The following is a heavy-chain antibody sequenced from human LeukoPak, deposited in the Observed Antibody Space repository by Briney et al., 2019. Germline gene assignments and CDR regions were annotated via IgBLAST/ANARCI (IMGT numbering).Heavy chain of an antibody. CDR3: ARDNHDILTGYSYYYYYGMDV. J-gene: IGHJ6*02. CDR1: GFTFSSYE. Sequence: GGSLRLSCAASGFTFSSYEMNWVRQAPGKGLEWVSYISSSGSTIYYADSVKGRFTISRDNAKNSLYLQMNSLRAEDTAVYYCARDNHDILTGYSYYYYYGMDVWGQGTTVTVSS. CDR2: ISSSGSTI. V-gene: IGHV3-48*03. D-gene: IGHD3-9*01.